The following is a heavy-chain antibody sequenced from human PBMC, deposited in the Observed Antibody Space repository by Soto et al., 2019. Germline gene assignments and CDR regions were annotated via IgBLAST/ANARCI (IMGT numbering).Heavy chain of an antibody. V-gene: IGHV3-23*01. CDR3: AKDRSGWYYFDY. CDR2: ISASGGST. J-gene: IGHJ4*02. CDR1: GLTFRSYA. D-gene: IGHD6-19*01. Sequence: GGSLRLSCAASGLTFRSYAMSWVRQAPGKGLEWVSAISASGGSTYYADSVRGRFTISRDNSKNTLYLQMKSLRDEDTAVYYCAKDRSGWYYFDYWGQGTLVTVSS.